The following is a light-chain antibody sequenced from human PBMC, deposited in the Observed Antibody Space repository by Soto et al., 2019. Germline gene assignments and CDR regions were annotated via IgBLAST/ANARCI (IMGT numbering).Light chain of an antibody. CDR3: ATWDDSLDVHV. J-gene: IGLJ1*01. CDR2: GNN. Sequence: VLTQPPSPSGTPGQTITTSCSAGSSNIGINTVSWYEHLPGTAPRLLIYGNNQRPSGVPDRFSGSKSGTSASLAISGLQSEDEAHYYCATWDDSLDVHVFGTGTKVTVL. V-gene: IGLV1-44*01. CDR1: SSNIGINT.